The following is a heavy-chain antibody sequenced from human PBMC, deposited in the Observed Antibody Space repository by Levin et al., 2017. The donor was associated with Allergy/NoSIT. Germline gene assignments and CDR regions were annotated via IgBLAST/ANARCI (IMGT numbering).Heavy chain of an antibody. D-gene: IGHD2-15*01. J-gene: IGHJ4*02. CDR2: IKRKIDCGTT. CDR3: TTGDCGGWSCHAFDY. V-gene: IGHV3-15*01. CDR1: GFTFSNVW. Sequence: GESLKISCAASGFTFSNVWITLVRQAPGKGLEWVGRIKRKIDCGTTDYSAPVKVEFIISRDDSKNTAYQEINSLKTDDTAVYYCTTGDCGGWSCHAFDYWGRGTLVTVSS.